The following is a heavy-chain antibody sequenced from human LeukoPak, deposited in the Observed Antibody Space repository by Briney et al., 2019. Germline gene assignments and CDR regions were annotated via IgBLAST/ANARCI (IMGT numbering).Heavy chain of an antibody. V-gene: IGHV3-11*01. D-gene: IGHD6-19*01. CDR3: ARSSLDSSGWYRPRTPNWFDP. Sequence: GGSLRLSCAASGFTFSDYYMSWIRQAPGKGPEWVSYISSSGSTIYYADSVKGRFTISRDNAKNSLYLQMNSLRAEDTAVYYCARSSLDSSGWYRPRTPNWFDPWGQGTLVTVSS. CDR2: ISSSGSTI. J-gene: IGHJ5*02. CDR1: GFTFSDYY.